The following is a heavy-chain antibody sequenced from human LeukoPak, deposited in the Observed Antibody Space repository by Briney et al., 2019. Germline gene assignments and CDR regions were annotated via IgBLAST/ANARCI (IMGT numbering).Heavy chain of an antibody. CDR3: TTTRKDS. CDR2: IKSKTDGGTT. Sequence: GGSLRLSCEVSGFSFSNFAMSWARQAPGKGLEWVGRIKSKTDGGTTDYAAPVKGRFTISRDDSKNTLYLQMNSLKTEDTAVYYCTTTRKDSWGQGTLVTVSS. CDR1: GFSFSNFA. D-gene: IGHD2-15*01. J-gene: IGHJ5*02. V-gene: IGHV3-15*01.